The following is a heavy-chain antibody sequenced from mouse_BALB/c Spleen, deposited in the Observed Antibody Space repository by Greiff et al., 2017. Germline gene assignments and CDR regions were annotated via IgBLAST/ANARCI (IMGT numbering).Heavy chain of an antibody. CDR1: GFTFSSYG. D-gene: IGHD2-10*02. Sequence: DVHLVESGGDLVKPGGSLKLSCAASGFTFSSYGMSWVRQTPDKRLEWVATISSGGSYTYYPDSVKGRFTISRDNAKNTLYLQMSSLKSEDTAMYYCARRGYGNTEGAMDYWGQGTSVTVSS. V-gene: IGHV5-6*01. CDR2: ISSGGSYT. J-gene: IGHJ4*01. CDR3: ARRGYGNTEGAMDY.